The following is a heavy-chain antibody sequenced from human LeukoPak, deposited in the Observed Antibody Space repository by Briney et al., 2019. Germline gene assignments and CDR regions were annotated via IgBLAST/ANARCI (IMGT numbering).Heavy chain of an antibody. Sequence: GRSLRLSCAASGFTFSSYGMHWVRQAPGKGLEWVAVISYDGSNKYYADSVKGRFTISRDNSKNTLYLQMNSLRAEDTAVYYCAKDLYIVGATPLDYWGQGTLVTVSS. J-gene: IGHJ4*02. CDR1: GFTFSSYG. CDR3: AKDLYIVGATPLDY. D-gene: IGHD1-26*01. V-gene: IGHV3-30*18. CDR2: ISYDGSNK.